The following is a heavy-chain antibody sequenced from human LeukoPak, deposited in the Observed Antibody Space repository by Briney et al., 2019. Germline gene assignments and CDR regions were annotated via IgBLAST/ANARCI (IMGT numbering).Heavy chain of an antibody. CDR1: GGSISSSSYY. J-gene: IGHJ4*02. V-gene: IGHV4-61*05. D-gene: IGHD3-10*01. CDR2: IYYSGST. CDR3: ARASDPFGSGSGVDS. Sequence: SETLSLTCTVSGGSISSSSYYGGWIRQPPGKGLEWIGYIYYSGSTNYNPSLKSRASISIDTAKNQFSLKLNSVTAADTAVYYCARASDPFGSGSGVDSLGQGTLVTVSS.